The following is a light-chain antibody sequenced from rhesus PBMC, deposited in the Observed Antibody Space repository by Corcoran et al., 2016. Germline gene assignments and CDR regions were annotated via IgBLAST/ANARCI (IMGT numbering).Light chain of an antibody. CDR2: GAS. V-gene: IGKV3-53*01. CDR3: QKYSSSPFT. Sequence: QVILTQSPATLSLSPGERATLSCRASQSVSSNLAWYQQKPGQAPRLLIYGASSRATGIPDRFSGSGSGTEFTLTISSLEPEDFAGYYCQKYSSSPFTFGPGTKLDIK. J-gene: IGKJ3*01. CDR1: QSVSSN.